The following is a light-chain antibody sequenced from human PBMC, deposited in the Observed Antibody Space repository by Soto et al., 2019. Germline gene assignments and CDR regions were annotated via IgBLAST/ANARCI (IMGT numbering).Light chain of an antibody. Sequence: EIVLTQSPGTLSLSPGERATLSCRASPGITSSYLAWFQQKPGQAPRLLIYGAYRRATGIPDSFSGSGSGADFTLTISRLEPEDFAVYYCQQYGSSLPWTFGQGTKVEIK. CDR3: QQYGSSLPWT. CDR2: GAY. CDR1: PGITSSY. J-gene: IGKJ1*01. V-gene: IGKV3-20*01.